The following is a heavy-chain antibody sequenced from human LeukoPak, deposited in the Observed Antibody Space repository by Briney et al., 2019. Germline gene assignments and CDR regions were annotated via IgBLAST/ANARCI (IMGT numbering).Heavy chain of an antibody. CDR3: AGAVAKQSYYYYYMDV. J-gene: IGHJ6*03. V-gene: IGHV4-61*02. CDR2: IYTSGST. CDR1: GGSISSGSYY. D-gene: IGHD6-13*01. Sequence: SQTLSLTCTVSGGSISSGSYYWSWIRQPAGKGLEWIGRIYTSGSTNYNPSLKSRVTISVDTSKNQFSLKLSSVTAADTAVYYCAGAVAKQSYYYYYMDVWGKGTTVTVSS.